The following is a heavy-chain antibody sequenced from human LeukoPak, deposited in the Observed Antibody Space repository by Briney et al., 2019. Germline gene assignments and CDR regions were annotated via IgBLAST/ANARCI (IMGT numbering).Heavy chain of an antibody. CDR3: ATHKSSGWYVY. CDR1: GFTFSDYY. D-gene: IGHD6-19*01. CDR2: ISSSGSNI. J-gene: IGHJ4*02. V-gene: IGHV3-11*01. Sequence: GGSLRLSCAASGFTFSDYYMSWFRQAPGKGLEWLSYISSSGSNIYYADSVKGRFTISRDNTKNSLSLQMNSLRAEDTAVYYCATHKSSGWYVYWGQGTLVTVSS.